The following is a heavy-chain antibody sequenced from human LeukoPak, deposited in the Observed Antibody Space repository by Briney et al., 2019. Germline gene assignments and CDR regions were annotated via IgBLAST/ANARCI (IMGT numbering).Heavy chain of an antibody. CDR3: VRGDYSDSSGPGY. CDR1: GFTFSDYY. Sequence: GGSLRLSRAASGFTFSDYYMSWIRQAPGKGLEWVSHISSGGSARYYADSVKGRFTISRDNTKNSLYLQMNSLRAEDTAVYYCVRGDYSDSSGPGYWGQGTLVTVSS. J-gene: IGHJ4*02. D-gene: IGHD3-22*01. V-gene: IGHV3-11*01. CDR2: ISSGGSAR.